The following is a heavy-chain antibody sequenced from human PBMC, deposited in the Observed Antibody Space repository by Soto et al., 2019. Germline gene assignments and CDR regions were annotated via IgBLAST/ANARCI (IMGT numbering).Heavy chain of an antibody. Sequence: PGGSLRLSCAASGFTVSSNYMSWVRHAPGKGLEWVSVIYSGGCTYYADSVKGRFTISRDNSKNTLYLQMNSLRAEDKAVYYCARYYDSSGYLRGDYYGMDVWRQGTTVTVS. J-gene: IGHJ6*02. CDR3: ARYYDSSGYLRGDYYGMDV. CDR2: IYSGGCT. V-gene: IGHV3-53*01. D-gene: IGHD3-22*01. CDR1: GFTVSSNY.